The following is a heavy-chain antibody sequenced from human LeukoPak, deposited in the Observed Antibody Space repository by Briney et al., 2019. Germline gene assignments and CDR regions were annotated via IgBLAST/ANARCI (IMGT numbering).Heavy chain of an antibody. CDR3: AGGDGTSSYAGY. CDR2: IYYSGST. Sequence: SETLSLTCTVSGGSIGSSSYYWSWIRQPPGKGLEWIGYIYYSGSTNYNPSLKSRVTISVDTSKNQFSLKLSSVTAADTAVYYCAGGDGTSSYAGYWGQGTLVTVSS. J-gene: IGHJ4*02. CDR1: GGSIGSSSYY. V-gene: IGHV4-61*01. D-gene: IGHD3-16*01.